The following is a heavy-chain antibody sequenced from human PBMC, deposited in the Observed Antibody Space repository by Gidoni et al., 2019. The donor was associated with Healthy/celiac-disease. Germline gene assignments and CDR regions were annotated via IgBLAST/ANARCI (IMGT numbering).Heavy chain of an antibody. CDR2: INPSGGST. D-gene: IGHD3-10*01. CDR3: ARGPMVRGVIPWYFDL. J-gene: IGHJ2*01. CDR1: GYTFPRYY. Sequence: QVQLVQSGAEVKKPGASVKVSWKASGYTFPRYYWHGVRQAPGQGLEWMGIINPSGGSTSYAQKFQGRVTMTRDTSTSTFYMELSSLRSEDTAVYYCARGPMVRGVIPWYFDLWGRGTLVTVSS. V-gene: IGHV1-46*01.